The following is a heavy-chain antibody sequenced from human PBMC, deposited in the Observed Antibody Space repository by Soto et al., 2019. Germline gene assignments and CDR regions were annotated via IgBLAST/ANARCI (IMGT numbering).Heavy chain of an antibody. Sequence: SVKVSCKASGGTFSSYAISWVRQAPGQGLEWMGGIIPIFGTANYAQKFQGRVTITADESTSTAYMEPSSLRSEDTAVYYCARDLDYGGNSFDHYYYGMDVWGQGTTVTVSS. CDR3: ARDLDYGGNSFDHYYYGMDV. CDR1: GGTFSSYA. J-gene: IGHJ6*02. D-gene: IGHD4-17*01. CDR2: IIPIFGTA. V-gene: IGHV1-69*13.